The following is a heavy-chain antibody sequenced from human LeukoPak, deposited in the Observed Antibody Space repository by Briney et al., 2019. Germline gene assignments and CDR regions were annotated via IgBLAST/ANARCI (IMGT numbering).Heavy chain of an antibody. CDR1: GGSSSGYY. Sequence: SETLSLTCAVYGGSSSGYYWSWIRQPPGKGLEWIGEINHSGSTSYNPSLKSRVTISVDTSKNQFSLKLSSVTAADTAVYYCARLTRSGWYWFDPWGQGTLVTVSS. D-gene: IGHD6-19*01. J-gene: IGHJ5*02. CDR3: ARLTRSGWYWFDP. CDR2: INHSGST. V-gene: IGHV4-34*01.